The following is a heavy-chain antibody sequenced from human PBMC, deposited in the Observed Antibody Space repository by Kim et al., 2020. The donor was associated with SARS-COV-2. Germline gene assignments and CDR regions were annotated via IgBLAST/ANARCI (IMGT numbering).Heavy chain of an antibody. J-gene: IGHJ6*03. CDR3: ARVGRFLEWLLSNHYYYYMGV. CDR1: GGSFSGYY. CDR2: INHSGST. Sequence: SETLSLTCAVYGGSFSGYYWSWIRQPPGKGLEWIGEINHSGSTNYNPSLKSRVTISVDTSKNQFSLKLSSVTAADTAVYYCARVGRFLEWLLSNHYYYYMGVGGKGTTVTVSS. D-gene: IGHD3-3*01. V-gene: IGHV4-34*01.